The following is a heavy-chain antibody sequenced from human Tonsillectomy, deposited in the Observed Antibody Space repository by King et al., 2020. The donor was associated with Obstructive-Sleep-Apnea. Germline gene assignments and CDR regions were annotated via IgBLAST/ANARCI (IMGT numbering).Heavy chain of an antibody. CDR1: GGSISSYC. CDR3: AREGTGSRPLDY. CDR2: IYTSGST. D-gene: IGHD3/OR15-3a*01. Sequence: VQLQESGPGLVKPSETLSLTCNVSGGSISSYCWTWIRQPAGKGLEWIGRIYTSGSTNSKPSLKSRVTMSVDTSKNQFSLKLTSLTAADTAVYYCAREGTGSRPLDYWGQGTLVTVSS. J-gene: IGHJ4*02. V-gene: IGHV4-4*07.